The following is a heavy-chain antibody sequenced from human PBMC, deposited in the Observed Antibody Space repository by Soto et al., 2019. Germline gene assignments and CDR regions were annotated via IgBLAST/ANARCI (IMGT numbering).Heavy chain of an antibody. Sequence: ASVKVSCKASRSTFTNFYLHWVRQAPGQRPEWMGWINNGGGTIYAQKFQGRLTMTRDTSITTAYMELSRLSSDDTAFYYCATSSDWSPLLNYWGQGTLVTVSS. CDR3: ATSSDWSPLLNY. CDR1: RSTFTNFY. CDR2: INNGGGT. V-gene: IGHV1-2*02. J-gene: IGHJ4*02. D-gene: IGHD6-19*01.